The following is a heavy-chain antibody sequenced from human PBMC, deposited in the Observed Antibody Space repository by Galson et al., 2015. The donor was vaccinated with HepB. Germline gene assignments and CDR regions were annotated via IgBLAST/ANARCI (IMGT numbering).Heavy chain of an antibody. CDR2: ILHDAHNR. Sequence: SLRLSCAASGFPFSNYAMHWVRQTPGKGLEWMTVILHDAHNRYYADSVEGRFTVSRDNSKNTMYLQMNSLRPEDTAMYYCARRAGASGGFSFDYWGQGSLVTVSS. CDR3: ARRAGASGGFSFDY. J-gene: IGHJ4*02. V-gene: IGHV3-30*04. D-gene: IGHD3-10*01. CDR1: GFPFSNYA.